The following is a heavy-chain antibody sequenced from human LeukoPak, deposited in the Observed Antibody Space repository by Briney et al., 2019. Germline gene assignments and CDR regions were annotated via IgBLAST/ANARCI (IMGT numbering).Heavy chain of an antibody. D-gene: IGHD3-10*01. J-gene: IGHJ5*02. V-gene: IGHV1-69*05. CDR1: GGTFSSYA. Sequence: SVKVSCKASGGTFSSYAISWVRQAPGQGLEWMGGIIPIFGTANYAQKFQGRVTITTDESTSTAYMELSSLRSEDTAVYYCASNPYYYGSGSYYSPKGVYNWFDPWGQGTPVTVSS. CDR3: ASNPYYYGSGSYYSPKGVYNWFDP. CDR2: IIPIFGTA.